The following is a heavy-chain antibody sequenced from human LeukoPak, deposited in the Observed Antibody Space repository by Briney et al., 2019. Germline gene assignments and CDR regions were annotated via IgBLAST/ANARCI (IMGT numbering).Heavy chain of an antibody. Sequence: GRSLRLSCAASGFNFSSYGMHWVRQAPGKGLEWVAVIWYDGSNKYYADSVKGRFTISRDNSKNTLYLQMNSLRAEDTAVYYCAREVAAAGTYYYYMDVWGKGTTVTVSS. CDR3: AREVAAAGTYYYYMDV. J-gene: IGHJ6*03. CDR2: IWYDGSNK. CDR1: GFNFSSYG. V-gene: IGHV3-33*01. D-gene: IGHD6-13*01.